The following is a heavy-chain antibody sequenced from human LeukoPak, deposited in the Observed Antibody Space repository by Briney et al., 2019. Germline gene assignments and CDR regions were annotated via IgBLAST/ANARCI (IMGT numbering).Heavy chain of an antibody. CDR2: INTDGSNT. CDR3: ARASSGTYRY. J-gene: IGHJ4*02. CDR1: GFTYSSYW. V-gene: IGHV3-74*01. Sequence: GGSLRLSCAASGFTYSSYWMHWVRQAPGKGLVWVSRINTDGSNTAYADSVKGQFTISRHNAKNTLYLQMNSLRAEDTAVYYCARASSGTYRYWGQGTLVIVSS. D-gene: IGHD3-16*02.